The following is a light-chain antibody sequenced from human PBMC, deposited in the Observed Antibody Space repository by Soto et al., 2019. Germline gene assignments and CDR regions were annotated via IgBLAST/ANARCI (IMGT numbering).Light chain of an antibody. V-gene: IGKV1-5*01. CDR3: QQYNTYPWT. Sequence: DIQMTQSPSTLSTSVGDRVTITCRASQSISFWLAWYQQKPGKAPKLLIYAASSLESGVPSRFSGSGSGTEFTLTISSLQPDDFATYYCQQYNTYPWTFGQGTKVEIK. CDR2: AAS. J-gene: IGKJ1*01. CDR1: QSISFW.